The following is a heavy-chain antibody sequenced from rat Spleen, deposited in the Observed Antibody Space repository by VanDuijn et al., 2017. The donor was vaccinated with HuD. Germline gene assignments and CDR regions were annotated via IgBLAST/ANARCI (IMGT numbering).Heavy chain of an antibody. V-gene: IGHV5-31*01. CDR2: IINTGGST. CDR3: ARPHSYYYVMDT. D-gene: IGHD3-8*01. CDR1: GFTFNNYW. Sequence: EVQLVESGGGLVQPGRSLKLSCVASGFTFNNYWMTWIRQAPGKGLEWVASIINTGGSTYYSDFVKGRFTISRDNAKSTLYLQMNSLRSEDTATYYCARPHSYYYVMDTWGQGASVTVSS. J-gene: IGHJ4*01.